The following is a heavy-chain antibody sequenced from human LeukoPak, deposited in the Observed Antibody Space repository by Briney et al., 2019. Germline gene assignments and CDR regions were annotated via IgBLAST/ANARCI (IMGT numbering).Heavy chain of an antibody. Sequence: GGSLRLSCAASGFTFSSYSMNWVRQAPGKGLEWVSSISSSSSYIYYADSVKGRFTISRDNAKNSLYLQMNSLRAEDTAVYYCARDVAAAGMKSDYWGQGTLVTVSS. J-gene: IGHJ4*02. D-gene: IGHD6-13*01. CDR3: ARDVAAAGMKSDY. CDR1: GFTFSSYS. CDR2: ISSSSSYI. V-gene: IGHV3-21*01.